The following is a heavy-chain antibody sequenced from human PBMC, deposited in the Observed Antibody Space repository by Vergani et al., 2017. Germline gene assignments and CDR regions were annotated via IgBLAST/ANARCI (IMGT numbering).Heavy chain of an antibody. J-gene: IGHJ4*02. V-gene: IGHV3-20*04. CDR2: INWNGGST. Sequence: EVQLVESGGGVVRPGGSLRLSCAASGFTFDDYGMSWVRQAPGKGLEWVSGINWNGGSTGYADSVKGRFTISRDNAKNSLYLQMNSLRAEDTALYYCARERNADYDFWGDYYTQYYFDYWGQGTLVTVSS. CDR1: GFTFDDYG. D-gene: IGHD3-3*01. CDR3: ARERNADYDFWGDYYTQYYFDY.